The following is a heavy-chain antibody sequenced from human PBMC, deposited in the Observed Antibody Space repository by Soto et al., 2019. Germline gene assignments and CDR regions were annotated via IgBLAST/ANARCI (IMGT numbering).Heavy chain of an antibody. CDR3: ARDRATMVRGVIPRWFDP. D-gene: IGHD3-10*01. CDR1: GGSFSGYY. Sequence: SETLSLTCAVYGGSFSGYYWSWIRQPPGKGLEWIGEISHSGSTNYNPSLKSRVTISVDTSKNQFSLKLSSVTAADTAVYYCARDRATMVRGVIPRWFDPWGQGALVTVSS. CDR2: ISHSGST. V-gene: IGHV4-34*01. J-gene: IGHJ5*02.